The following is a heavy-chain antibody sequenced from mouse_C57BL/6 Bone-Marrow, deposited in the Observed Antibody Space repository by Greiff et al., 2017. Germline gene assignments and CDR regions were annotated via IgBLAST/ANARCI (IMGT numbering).Heavy chain of an antibody. CDR2: IWSGGST. CDR3: ARNNYDGSSPFLDY. CDR1: GFSLTSYG. V-gene: IGHV2-2*01. Sequence: QVQLQQSGPGLVQPSQSLSITCTVSGFSLTSYGVHWVRQSPGTGLEWLGVIWSGGSTDYNAAFLSRLSISNDNSKSQVFFKMNSLQADDTAIYYCARNNYDGSSPFLDYWGQGTTLTVSS. D-gene: IGHD1-1*01. J-gene: IGHJ2*01.